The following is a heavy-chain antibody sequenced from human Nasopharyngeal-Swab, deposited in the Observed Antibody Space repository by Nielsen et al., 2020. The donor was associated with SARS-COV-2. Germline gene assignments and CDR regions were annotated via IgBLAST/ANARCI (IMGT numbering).Heavy chain of an antibody. V-gene: IGHV4-59*01. J-gene: IGHJ4*02. CDR1: GGSISNSY. CDR3: ARAGKPKSRLPILYSGSYHDKQYSFDYLDD. Sequence: SETMSLTYTVSGGSISNSYWSWIRQPPGKGLEWIGYIYYSGSTNYNPSLKGRVTISVDTSKNKFSLKLSSVTAADTAVYYCARAGKPKSRLPILYSGSYHDKQYSFDYLDDWGQGTLVTVSS. CDR2: IYYSGST. D-gene: IGHD1-26*01.